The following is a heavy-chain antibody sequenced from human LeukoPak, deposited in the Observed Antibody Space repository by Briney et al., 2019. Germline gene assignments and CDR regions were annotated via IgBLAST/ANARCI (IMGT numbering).Heavy chain of an antibody. CDR1: GFTFSSYS. V-gene: IGHV3-48*02. J-gene: IGHJ4*02. CDR3: ARHDYGGNSGDY. CDR2: IGTSSSTI. Sequence: TGGSLRLSCAAPGFTFSSYSMNWVRQAPGKGLEWVSYIGTSSSTIYYADSVKGRFTISRDNAKNSLYLQMSSLRDEDTAVYYCARHDYGGNSGDYWGQGTLVTVSP. D-gene: IGHD4-23*01.